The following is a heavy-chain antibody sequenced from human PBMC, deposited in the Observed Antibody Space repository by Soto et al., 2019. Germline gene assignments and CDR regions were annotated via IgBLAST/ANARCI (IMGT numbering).Heavy chain of an antibody. CDR2: IYPGDSDT. D-gene: IGHD6-19*01. J-gene: IGHJ4*02. Sequence: LKISFKGSGYSFTSYWIGWVRQMPGKGLEWMGIIYPGDSDTRYSPSFQGQVTISADKSISTAYLQWSSLKASDTAMYYCARPGIWDGWSLDYWGQGTLVTVSS. CDR3: ARPGIWDGWSLDY. CDR1: GYSFTSYW. V-gene: IGHV5-51*01.